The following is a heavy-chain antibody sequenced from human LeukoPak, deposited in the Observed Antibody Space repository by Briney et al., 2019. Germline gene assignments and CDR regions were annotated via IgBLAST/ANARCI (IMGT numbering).Heavy chain of an antibody. Sequence: GGSLRLSCAASGFTFSSYAMHWVRQAPSKGLEWVAVTSYDGSNKYYADSVKGRFTISRDNSKNTLYLQMNSLRAEDTAVYYCARGRMATIDYYYGMDVWGQGTTVTVSS. CDR1: GFTFSSYA. CDR3: ARGRMATIDYYYGMDV. CDR2: TSYDGSNK. J-gene: IGHJ6*02. V-gene: IGHV3-30*04. D-gene: IGHD5-24*01.